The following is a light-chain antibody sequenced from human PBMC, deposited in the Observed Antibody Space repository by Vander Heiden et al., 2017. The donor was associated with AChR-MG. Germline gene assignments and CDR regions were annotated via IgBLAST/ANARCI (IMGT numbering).Light chain of an antibody. CDR1: QSISSY. J-gene: IGKJ1*01. CDR3: QQSDSTLWWT. CDR2: AAS. V-gene: IGKV1-39*01. Sequence: DIQMTQSPSSLSASVGDRVTITCRASQSISSYLNWYQQKPGKAPKLLIYAASSLQSGVPSRFSGRGSGTDFTLTISSLQPEDFATYYCQQSDSTLWWTFGQGTNVEIK.